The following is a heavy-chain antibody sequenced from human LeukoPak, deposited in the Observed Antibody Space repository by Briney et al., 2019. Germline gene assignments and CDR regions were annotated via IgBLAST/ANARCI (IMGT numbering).Heavy chain of an antibody. Sequence: ASVKVSCKASGGTFSSYAISWVRQAPGQGLEWMGGIIPIFGTANYAQKFQGRVTITADESTSTAYMELSSLRSEDTAVYYCARTLHFLEWSEVGFFDYWGRGTLVTVSS. V-gene: IGHV1-69*13. CDR1: GGTFSSYA. J-gene: IGHJ4*02. CDR2: IIPIFGTA. D-gene: IGHD3-3*01. CDR3: ARTLHFLEWSEVGFFDY.